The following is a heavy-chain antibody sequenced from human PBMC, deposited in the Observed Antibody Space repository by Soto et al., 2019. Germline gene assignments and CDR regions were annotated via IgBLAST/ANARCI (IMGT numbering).Heavy chain of an antibody. CDR3: ARDGGKDGYFGNCFDP. Sequence: ASVKVSCKASGYTFTSYYMHWVRQAPGQGLEWMGIINPSGGSTSYAQKFQGRVTMTRDTSTSTVYMELSSLRSEDTAVYYCARDGGKDGYFGNCFDPWGQGTLVTVSS. CDR2: INPSGGST. D-gene: IGHD5-12*01. J-gene: IGHJ5*02. CDR1: GYTFTSYY. V-gene: IGHV1-46*03.